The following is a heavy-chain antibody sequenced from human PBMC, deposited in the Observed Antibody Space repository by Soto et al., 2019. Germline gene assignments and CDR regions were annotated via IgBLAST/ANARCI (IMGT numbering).Heavy chain of an antibody. CDR3: ARGPRGLIVVVVAALWVDP. J-gene: IGHJ5*02. D-gene: IGHD2-15*01. V-gene: IGHV4-34*01. CDR1: GGSFSGYY. CDR2: VNHSGST. Sequence: PSETLSLTCAVYGGSFSGYYWSWIRQPPGKGLEWIGEVNHSGSTNYNPSLKSRVTISVDTSKNQFSLKLSSVTAADTAVYYCARGPRGLIVVVVAALWVDPWGQGTLVTVSS.